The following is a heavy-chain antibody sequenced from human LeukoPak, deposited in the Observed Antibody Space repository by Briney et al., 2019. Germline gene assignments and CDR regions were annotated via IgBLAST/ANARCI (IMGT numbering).Heavy chain of an antibody. V-gene: IGHV3-23*01. J-gene: IGHJ4*02. CDR2: ISGSGGST. CDR1: GFTFSSYA. Sequence: GGSLRLSCAASGFTFSSYAMSWVRQAPGKGLEWVSGISGSGGSTYYADSVKGRFTISRDNSKNTLYLQMNSLRAEDTAVYYCAKDQYSSGWYYFDYWGQGTLVTVPS. D-gene: IGHD6-19*01. CDR3: AKDQYSSGWYYFDY.